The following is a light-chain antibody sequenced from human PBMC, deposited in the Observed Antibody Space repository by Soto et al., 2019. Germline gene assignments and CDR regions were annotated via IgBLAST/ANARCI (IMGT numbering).Light chain of an antibody. Sequence: EIVLTQSPGTLSLYPGEIATLSFSASQSVTSNYVAWYQQKPGQAPRLLIYRASTRATGIPDRFSGSGSGTDFTLTISRLEPEDFAVYHCQQYGTSPWTFGQGTKVDIK. CDR3: QQYGTSPWT. CDR1: QSVTSNY. V-gene: IGKV3-20*01. CDR2: RAS. J-gene: IGKJ1*01.